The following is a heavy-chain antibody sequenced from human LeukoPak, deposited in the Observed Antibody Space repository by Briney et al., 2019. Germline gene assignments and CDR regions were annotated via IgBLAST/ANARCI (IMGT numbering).Heavy chain of an antibody. D-gene: IGHD2-15*01. V-gene: IGHV1-8*03. Sequence: EASVKVSCKASGYTFTSYDINWVRQATGQGLEWMGWMNPNSGNTGYAQKFQGRVTITRNTSISTAYMELSSLRSEDTAVYYCARVSCSGGSCYLHYWGQGTLVTVSS. CDR2: MNPNSGNT. J-gene: IGHJ4*02. CDR3: ARVSCSGGSCYLHY. CDR1: GYTFTSYD.